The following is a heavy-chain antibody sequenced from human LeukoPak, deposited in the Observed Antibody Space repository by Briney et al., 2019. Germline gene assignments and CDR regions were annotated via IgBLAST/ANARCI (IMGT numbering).Heavy chain of an antibody. J-gene: IGHJ6*03. Sequence: SETLSLRCGVYGGSFNGYYWSWIRQPPGKGLEWIGEISHSGNTNYNPSLKSRVTMSVDMSRKQLSLRLTSVTAADTAVYYCARCLIVTVAARGYRCYMDGWGNGTTVAVSS. D-gene: IGHD2-21*02. CDR3: ARCLIVTVAARGYRCYMDG. CDR2: ISHSGNT. CDR1: GGSFNGYY. V-gene: IGHV4-34*01.